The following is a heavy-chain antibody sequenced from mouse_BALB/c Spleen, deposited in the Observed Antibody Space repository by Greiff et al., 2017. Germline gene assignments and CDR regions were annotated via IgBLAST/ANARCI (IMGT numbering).Heavy chain of an antibody. CDR1: GFNIKDTY. V-gene: IGHV14-3*02. CDR3: ARRYDYEDYFDY. D-gene: IGHD2-4*01. Sequence: VQLQQSGAELVKPGASVKLSCTASGFNIKDTYMHWVKQRPEQGLEWIGRIDPANGNTKYDPKFQGKATITADTSSNTAYLQLSSLTSEDTAVYYCARRYDYEDYFDYWGQGTTLTVSS. CDR2: IDPANGNT. J-gene: IGHJ2*01.